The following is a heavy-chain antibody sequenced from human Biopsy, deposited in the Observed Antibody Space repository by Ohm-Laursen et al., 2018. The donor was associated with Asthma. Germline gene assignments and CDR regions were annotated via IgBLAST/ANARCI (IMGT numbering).Heavy chain of an antibody. CDR1: GYSLTDLS. D-gene: IGHD3-16*01. V-gene: IGHV1-24*01. CDR2: HDHEEGGA. Sequence: SVKVSRKISGYSLTDLSMHWVRQAPGQGLEWMGGHDHEEGGAVNARRLQGRVTMTEDTSTDTAYMELSSLSSDDTAVYYCASDFPKDYVRYNFQFWGQGTLVTVSS. J-gene: IGHJ4*02. CDR3: ASDFPKDYVRYNFQF.